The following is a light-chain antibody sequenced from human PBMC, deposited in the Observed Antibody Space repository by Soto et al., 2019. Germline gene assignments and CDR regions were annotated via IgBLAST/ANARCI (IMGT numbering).Light chain of an antibody. Sequence: QSALTQPASVSGSPGQSITISCTGTSRDIGNYNYVSWYQHHPGKAPKLMIYEVTSRPSGVSDRFSGSKSGMTASLTISGLQPEDEADYFCASYRGSSTLVFGTGTKVTVL. J-gene: IGLJ1*01. CDR1: SRDIGNYNY. CDR2: EVT. V-gene: IGLV2-14*01. CDR3: ASYRGSSTLV.